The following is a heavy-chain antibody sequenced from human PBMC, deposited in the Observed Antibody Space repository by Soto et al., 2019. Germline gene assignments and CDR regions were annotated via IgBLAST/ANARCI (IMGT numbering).Heavy chain of an antibody. CDR1: GGSFSGYY. J-gene: IGHJ5*02. Sequence: SETLSLTCAVYGGSFSGYYWSWIRQPPGKGLEWIGEINHSGSTNYNPSLKSRVTISVDTSKNQFSLKLSSVTAADTAVYYCARGPYQPLLSRPFDPWGQGTLVTVS. CDR3: ARGPYQPLLSRPFDP. CDR2: INHSGST. V-gene: IGHV4-34*01. D-gene: IGHD2-21*02.